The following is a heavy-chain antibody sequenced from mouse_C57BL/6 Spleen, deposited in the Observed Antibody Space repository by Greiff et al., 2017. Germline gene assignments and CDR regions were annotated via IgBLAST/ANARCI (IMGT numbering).Heavy chain of an antibody. J-gene: IGHJ2*01. CDR3: ANSRITTVVAPLDY. CDR1: GYAFSSSW. CDR2: IYPGDGDT. Sequence: QVQLQQSGPELVKPGASVKISCKASGYAFSSSWMNWVKQRPGKGLEWIGRIYPGDGDTNYNGKFKGKATLTADKSSSTAYMQLSSLTSEDSAVYFCANSRITTVVAPLDYWGQGTTLTVSS. V-gene: IGHV1-82*01. D-gene: IGHD1-1*01.